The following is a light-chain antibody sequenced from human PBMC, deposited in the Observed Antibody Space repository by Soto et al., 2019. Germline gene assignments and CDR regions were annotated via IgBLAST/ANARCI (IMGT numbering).Light chain of an antibody. CDR2: SNN. J-gene: IGLJ1*01. V-gene: IGLV1-47*02. CDR3: AEGDDNLRGV. CDR1: SSNIGSNF. Sequence: QSVLTQPPSASGTPGQRVTISCSGSSSNIGSNFVYWYQQLPGTAPKLLIYSNNQRPSGVPDRFSGSKSGTSASLAISGLRSEDEADYYCAEGDDNLRGVFGTGTKVTGL.